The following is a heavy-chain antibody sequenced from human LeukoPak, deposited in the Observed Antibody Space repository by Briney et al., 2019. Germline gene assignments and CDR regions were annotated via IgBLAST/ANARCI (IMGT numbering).Heavy chain of an antibody. V-gene: IGHV4-34*01. Sequence: PSETLSLTCAVYGGSFSGYYWSWIRQPPGKGLEWIGEINHSGSTNYSPSLKSRVTISVDTSKNQFSLKLSSVTAADTAVYYCASGYSSSYGYWGQGTLVTVSS. CDR1: GGSFSGYY. D-gene: IGHD6-13*01. CDR3: ASGYSSSYGY. J-gene: IGHJ4*02. CDR2: INHSGST.